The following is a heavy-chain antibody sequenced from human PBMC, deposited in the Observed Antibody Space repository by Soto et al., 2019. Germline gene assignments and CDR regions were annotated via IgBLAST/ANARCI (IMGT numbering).Heavy chain of an antibody. Sequence: GASVTVSSKACGDTFTSYDMDWVRQAPRQGLEWMGIINPSGGSTSYAQKFQGRVTMTRDTSTSTVYMEVSGLRSEDTAMYFYARDQEPSTIYYDYYYMDVRGKGTTVTVSS. CDR3: ARDQEPSTIYYDYYYMDV. CDR2: INPSGGST. V-gene: IGHV1-46*03. J-gene: IGHJ6*03. CDR1: GDTFTSYD. D-gene: IGHD3-3*01.